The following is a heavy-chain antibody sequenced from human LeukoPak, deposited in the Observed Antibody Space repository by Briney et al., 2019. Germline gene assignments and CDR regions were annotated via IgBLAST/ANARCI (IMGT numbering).Heavy chain of an antibody. J-gene: IGHJ4*02. D-gene: IGHD5-18*01. CDR2: MNRDGSEK. Sequence: PGGSLRPSCAASGFIFSDFWMTWVRQAPGKGLEWVANMNRDGSEKHYVDSVKGRVTISRDNAKNSLYLQMNSLRAEDTAVYYCARVGGYSYGYVFDYWGQGTLVTVSS. V-gene: IGHV3-7*01. CDR1: GFIFSDFW. CDR3: ARVGGYSYGYVFDY.